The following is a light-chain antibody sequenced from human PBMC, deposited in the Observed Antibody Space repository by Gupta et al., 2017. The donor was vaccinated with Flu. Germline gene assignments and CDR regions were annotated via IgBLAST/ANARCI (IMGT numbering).Light chain of an antibody. J-gene: IGLJ2*01. CDR2: GKN. CDR3: NSRDSSGNHVV. V-gene: IGLV3-19*01. Sequence: GQTVRITCQGDSLRSYYASWYQQKPGQAPVLVIYGKNNRPSGIPDRFSGSSSGNTASLTITGAQAEDEADYCCNSRDSSGNHVVFGGGTKLTVL. CDR1: SLRSYY.